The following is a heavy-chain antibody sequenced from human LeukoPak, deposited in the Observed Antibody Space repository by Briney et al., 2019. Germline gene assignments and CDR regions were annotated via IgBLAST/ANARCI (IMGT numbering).Heavy chain of an antibody. CDR2: IDSDGSEG. CDR3: ARSSYSSSSSV. J-gene: IGHJ3*01. V-gene: IGHV3-7*03. Sequence: GGSLRLSCAVSGFTFSGFWMSWSRQAPGKGLEWVASIDSDGSEGYYADVVKGRFTISRDNAKNSLYLQINSLRAEDTAVYYCARSSYSSSSSVWGQGTMVTVSS. CDR1: GFTFSGFW. D-gene: IGHD6-6*01.